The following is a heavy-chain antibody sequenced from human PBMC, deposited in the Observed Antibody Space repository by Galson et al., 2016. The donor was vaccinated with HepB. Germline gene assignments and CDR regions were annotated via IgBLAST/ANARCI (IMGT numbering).Heavy chain of an antibody. CDR3: VRGGGYVEFDY. Sequence: SETLSLTCTVYGGSFSGHSWSWIRQPPGKGLEWIGEIDDSGSTSYHPSLKSRVTISLNTSKNQFSLQLSSVTAADTAVYYCVRGGGYVEFDYWGQGTLVTVSS. CDR2: IDDSGST. D-gene: IGHD5-12*01. CDR1: GGSFSGHS. J-gene: IGHJ4*02. V-gene: IGHV4-34*01.